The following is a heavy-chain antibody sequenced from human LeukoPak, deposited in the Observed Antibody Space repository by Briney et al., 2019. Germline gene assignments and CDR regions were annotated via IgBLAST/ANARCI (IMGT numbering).Heavy chain of an antibody. CDR2: VRVSDGAR. J-gene: IGHJ4*02. Sequence: GGSLRLSCVASGFPFPTYAMMWVRQAPGKGLEWVSSVRVSDGARFYADSVKGRFTISRDNSKNTLYLQMNSLRAEDTAVYYCAKDFSSMQSFDYWGQGTLVTVSS. V-gene: IGHV3-23*01. CDR3: AKDFSSMQSFDY. D-gene: IGHD2/OR15-2a*01. CDR1: GFPFPTYA.